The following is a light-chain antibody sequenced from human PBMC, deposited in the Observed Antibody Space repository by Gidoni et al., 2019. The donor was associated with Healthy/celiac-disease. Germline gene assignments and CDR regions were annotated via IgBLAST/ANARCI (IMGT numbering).Light chain of an antibody. CDR3: QQYGSSPFT. CDR2: GAS. V-gene: IGKV3-20*01. Sequence: EIGLTQSPGTLSLSPGERATLSCRASQSVSSSYLAWYQQKPGQAPRLLIYGASSRATGIPDRFSGSGSGTDLTLTISRLEPEDFAVYYCQQYGSSPFTFGPGTKVDIK. J-gene: IGKJ3*01. CDR1: QSVSSSY.